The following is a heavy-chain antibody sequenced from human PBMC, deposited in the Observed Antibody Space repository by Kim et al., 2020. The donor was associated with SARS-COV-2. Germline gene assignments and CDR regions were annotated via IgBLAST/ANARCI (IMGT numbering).Heavy chain of an antibody. J-gene: IGHJ4*02. D-gene: IGHD6-19*01. Sequence: SETLSLTCTVSGGSISSSSYYWGWIRQPPGKGLEWIGSIYYSGSTYYNPSLKSRVTISVDTSKNQFSLKLSSVTAADTAVYYCARLPGRQWLPIDYWGQGTLVTVSS. CDR1: GGSISSSSYY. CDR3: ARLPGRQWLPIDY. CDR2: IYYSGST. V-gene: IGHV4-39*01.